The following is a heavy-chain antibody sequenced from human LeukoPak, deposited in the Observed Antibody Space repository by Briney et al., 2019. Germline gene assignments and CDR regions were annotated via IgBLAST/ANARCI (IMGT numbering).Heavy chain of an antibody. V-gene: IGHV1-8*01. CDR2: MNPNSGNT. CDR1: VYTFTSYD. D-gene: IGHD1-1*01. Sequence: ASVKVSCKASVYTFTSYDINWVRQATGQGLEWMGWMNPNSGNTGYAQKFQGRVTMTRNTSISTAYMELSRLRSEDTAVYYCAGFGTTVAFDIWGQGTMVTVSS. J-gene: IGHJ3*02. CDR3: AGFGTTVAFDI.